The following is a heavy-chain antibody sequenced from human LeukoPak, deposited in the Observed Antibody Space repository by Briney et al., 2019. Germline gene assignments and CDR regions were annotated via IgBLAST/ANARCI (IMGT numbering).Heavy chain of an antibody. Sequence: SETLSLTCTVSGGSISSYYWSWIRQPPGKGLEWIGYIYYSGSTNYNPSLESRVTISVDTSKNQFSLKLSSATAADTAVYYCASGYDSSGYIPLAYWGQGTLVTVSS. V-gene: IGHV4-59*12. J-gene: IGHJ4*02. D-gene: IGHD3-22*01. CDR3: ASGYDSSGYIPLAY. CDR2: IYYSGST. CDR1: GGSISSYY.